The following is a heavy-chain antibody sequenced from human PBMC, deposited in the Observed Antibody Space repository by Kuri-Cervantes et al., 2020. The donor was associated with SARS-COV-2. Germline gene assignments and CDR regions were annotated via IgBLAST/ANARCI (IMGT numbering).Heavy chain of an antibody. J-gene: IGHJ4*02. D-gene: IGHD1-1*01. CDR3: ARYNWGYIDY. V-gene: IGHV4-34*09. Sequence: LRLSCAFYGESFSGYYWNWIRQSPGKGLQWIGEVNHRGSTYYNPSLKSRVTISVDTSKNQFSLKLSSVTAADTAVYYCARYNWGYIDYWGQGTLVTVSS. CDR2: VNHRGST. CDR1: GESFSGYY.